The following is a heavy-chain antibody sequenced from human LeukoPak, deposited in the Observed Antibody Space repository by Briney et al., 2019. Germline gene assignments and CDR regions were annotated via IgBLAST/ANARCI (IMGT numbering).Heavy chain of an antibody. V-gene: IGHV1-18*01. J-gene: IGHJ6*03. CDR1: GYTFTSYG. Sequence: GASVKVSCKASGYTFTSYGISWVRQAPGQGLEWMGWISPYNGNTNYAQKLQGRVTMTTDTSTSTAYMELRSLRSDDTAVYYCARGDSTLLWFGVGGDYYYYYMDVWGKGTTVTVSS. CDR3: ARGDSTLLWFGVGGDYYYYYMDV. D-gene: IGHD3-10*01. CDR2: ISPYNGNT.